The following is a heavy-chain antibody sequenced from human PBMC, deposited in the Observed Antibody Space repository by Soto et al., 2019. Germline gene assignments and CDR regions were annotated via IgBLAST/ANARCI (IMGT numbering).Heavy chain of an antibody. D-gene: IGHD1-1*01. CDR3: ARDEALTRTGTTFGY. J-gene: IGHJ4*02. Sequence: GGSLRLSCAASGFSFSTHYMNWVRQSPGKGLEWVSFIWYDGSIIYYADSVKGRFTISRDNSKNTLYLQMNSLRAEDTAVYYCARDEALTRTGTTFGYWGQGTLVTVSS. V-gene: IGHV3-33*08. CDR1: GFSFSTHY. CDR2: IWYDGSII.